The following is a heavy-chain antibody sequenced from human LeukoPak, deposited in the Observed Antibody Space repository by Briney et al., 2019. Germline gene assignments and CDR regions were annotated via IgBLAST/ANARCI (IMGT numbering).Heavy chain of an antibody. J-gene: IGHJ4*02. CDR2: IKSKTNGGTT. CDR3: TTAQYSSGWYYFDY. D-gene: IGHD6-19*01. V-gene: IGHV3-15*01. CDR1: GFTFSSYE. Sequence: PGGSLRLSCAASGFTFSSYEMNWVRQAPGKGLEWVGRIKSKTNGGTTDYASPVKGRFTILRDDSKNMLYLQMNSLKTEDTAVYYCTTAQYSSGWYYFDYWGQGTLVTVSS.